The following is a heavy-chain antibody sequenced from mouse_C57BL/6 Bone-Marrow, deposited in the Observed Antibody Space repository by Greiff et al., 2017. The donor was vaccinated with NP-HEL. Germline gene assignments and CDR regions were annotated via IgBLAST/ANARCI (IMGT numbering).Heavy chain of an antibody. J-gene: IGHJ4*01. CDR1: GYTFTSYW. D-gene: IGHD1-1*01. V-gene: IGHV1-7*01. CDR3: ARRYYYGSSYEDYYAMDY. CDR2: INPSSGYT. Sequence: VQLQQSGAELAKPGASVKLSCKASGYTFTSYWMHWVKQRPGPGLEWIGYINPSSGYTKYNQKFKDKATLTADKSSSTAYMQLSSLTYEDSAVYYCARRYYYGSSYEDYYAMDYWGQGTSVTVSS.